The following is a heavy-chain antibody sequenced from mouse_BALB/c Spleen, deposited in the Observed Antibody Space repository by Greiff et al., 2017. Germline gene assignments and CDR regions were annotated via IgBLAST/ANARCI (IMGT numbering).Heavy chain of an antibody. CDR3: ARDGKLRAMDY. V-gene: IGHV2-9*02. CDR2: IWAGGST. J-gene: IGHJ4*01. D-gene: IGHD1-1*01. CDR1: GFSLTSYG. Sequence: VKLQESGPGLVAPSQSLSITCTVSGFSLTSYGVHWVRQPPGKGLEWLGVIWAGGSTNYNSALMSRLSISKDNSKSQVFLKMNSLQTDDTAMYYCARDGKLRAMDYWGQGTSVTVSS.